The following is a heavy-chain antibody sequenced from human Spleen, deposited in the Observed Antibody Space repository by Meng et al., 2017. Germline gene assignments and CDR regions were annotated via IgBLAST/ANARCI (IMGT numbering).Heavy chain of an antibody. CDR1: GFSVSHNY. Sequence: GESLKISCAASGFSVSHNYMSWVRQAPGKGLEWVSVIYSGGNTYYADSVKGRFTISRDNSKNTVFLKINSLRVEDTAVYYCAGSPIDKYDLSGLPLDYWGQGTLVTVSS. V-gene: IGHV3-66*02. D-gene: IGHD3-3*01. J-gene: IGHJ4*02. CDR3: AGSPIDKYDLSGLPLDY. CDR2: IYSGGNT.